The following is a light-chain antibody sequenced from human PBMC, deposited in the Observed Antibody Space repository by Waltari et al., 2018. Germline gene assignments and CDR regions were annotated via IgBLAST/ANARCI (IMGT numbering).Light chain of an antibody. CDR1: TSNIGGND. V-gene: IGLV1-47*01. J-gene: IGLJ3*02. CDR2: KNN. CDR3: ATWDDSLSGV. Sequence: QSVLTQPPSASGSPGQTITISCSGSTSNIGGNDVDWYQPLPGTAPKLRIYKNNRRRAGVSARFSGSKSVTSASLAISGLRSEDEAYYYCATWDDSLSGVFGGGTKLTVL.